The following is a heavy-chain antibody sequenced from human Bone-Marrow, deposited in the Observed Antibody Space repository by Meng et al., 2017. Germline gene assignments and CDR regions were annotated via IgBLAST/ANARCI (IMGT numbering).Heavy chain of an antibody. CDR3: ARASYSYDSWFDP. CDR1: GGSISSRSYY. J-gene: IGHJ5*02. CDR2: IYYNGKS. D-gene: IGHD5-18*01. Sequence: QLQLQESGPGLVKPSETLSLICTVSGGSISSRSYYWVWIRHSPGKGLEWIGQIYYNGKSYYNPSLKSRVTMSVDTSRSQFSLNLNTVTAADTAVYYCARASYSYDSWFDPWGQGTLVTVSS. V-gene: IGHV4-39*01.